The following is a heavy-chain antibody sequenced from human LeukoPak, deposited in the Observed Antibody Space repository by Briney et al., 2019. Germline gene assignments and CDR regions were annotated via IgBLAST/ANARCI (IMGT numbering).Heavy chain of an antibody. CDR2: MNPNTGNA. Sequence: ASVKVSCKASGYTFTSYGISWVRQAPGQGLEWMGWMNPNTGNAGYAQKFQDRVTITWDASISTAYMDLGSLRSEDTAVYYCARVGYSNSYDYWGQGTQVTVSS. CDR1: GYTFTSYG. D-gene: IGHD1-26*01. J-gene: IGHJ4*02. V-gene: IGHV1-8*03. CDR3: ARVGYSNSYDY.